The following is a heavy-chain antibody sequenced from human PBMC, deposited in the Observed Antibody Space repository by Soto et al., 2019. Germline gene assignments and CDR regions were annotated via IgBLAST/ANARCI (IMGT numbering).Heavy chain of an antibody. CDR2: ISAYNGNT. CDR3: ARDVREWFGELLWAYFDY. J-gene: IGHJ4*02. V-gene: IGHV1-18*01. Sequence: ASVKVSCKASGYTFTSYGISWVRQAPGQGLEWMGWISAYNGNTNYAQKLQGRVTMTTDTSTSTAYMELRSLRSDDTAVYYCARDVREWFGELLWAYFDYWGQGTLVTVSS. CDR1: GYTFTSYG. D-gene: IGHD3-10*01.